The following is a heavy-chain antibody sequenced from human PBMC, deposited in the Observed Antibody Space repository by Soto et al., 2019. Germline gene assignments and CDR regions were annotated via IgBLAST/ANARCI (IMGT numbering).Heavy chain of an antibody. J-gene: IGHJ4*02. D-gene: IGHD6-19*01. V-gene: IGHV2-5*01. CDR1: GFSLSTSGLG. Sequence: QITLKESGPTLVRPTQTLTLTCTFSGFSLSTSGLGVGWIRPPPGKALEWLALIYWNDDKRYSPSLKARLTITKDTSKNQVVLTMTNMDPVDTATYDCAHRPSGWYLFDYWGQGTLVTVSS. CDR3: AHRPSGWYLFDY. CDR2: IYWNDDK.